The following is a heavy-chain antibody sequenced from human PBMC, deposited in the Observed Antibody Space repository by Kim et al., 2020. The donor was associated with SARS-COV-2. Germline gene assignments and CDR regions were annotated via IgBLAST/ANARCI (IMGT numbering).Heavy chain of an antibody. D-gene: IGHD1-1*01. V-gene: IGHV1-46*01. Sequence: YAQRFQDRVTMNSDTSTSTVYMERSSLRSEDTAVYYCARELGTTGNYFDYWGQGAPVTVSS. CDR3: ARELGTTGNYFDY. J-gene: IGHJ4*02.